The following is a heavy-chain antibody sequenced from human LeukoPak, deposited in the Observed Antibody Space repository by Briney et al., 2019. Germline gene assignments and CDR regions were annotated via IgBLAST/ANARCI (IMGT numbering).Heavy chain of an antibody. V-gene: IGHV3-23*01. CDR3: ARAGGGAAGTLYYYGLDV. J-gene: IGHJ6*02. Sequence: PGGSLRLSCAASGFTFSSYAMSWVRQAPGKGLEWVSAISGSGGSTYYADSVKGRFTISRDNSKNTLYLQMKSLRAEDTAVYFCARAGGGAAGTLYYYGLDVWGQGTTVTVSS. CDR1: GFTFSSYA. CDR2: ISGSGGST. D-gene: IGHD6-13*01.